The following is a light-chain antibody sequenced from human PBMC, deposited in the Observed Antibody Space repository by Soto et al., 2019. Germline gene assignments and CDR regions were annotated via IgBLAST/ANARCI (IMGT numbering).Light chain of an antibody. V-gene: IGLV2-14*01. J-gene: IGLJ1*01. CDR1: SGDVGAYNY. CDR2: DVS. Sequence: QSALTQPASVSGSPGQSLTISCTGTSGDVGAYNYVSWYQQYPGKAPRLMIYDVSNRPSGASNRFSGSKSGNTASLTISGLQAEDEADYYCSSFTNTYSYVFGTGTKLTVL. CDR3: SSFTNTYSYV.